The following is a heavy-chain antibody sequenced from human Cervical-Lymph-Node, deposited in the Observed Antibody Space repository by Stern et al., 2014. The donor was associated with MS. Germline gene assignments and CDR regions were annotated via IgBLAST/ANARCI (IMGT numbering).Heavy chain of an antibody. Sequence: QVQLQESGPGLVRPSGTLSLTCAVSGDSISNDNWWSWVRQPPGKGLVWIGEVYQTGSANSDPSLKSRVTISVDKSKNQFSLRLTSMTAADTAVYYCARDQGFQLMNSWGQGTLVIVSS. CDR1: GDSISNDNW. CDR3: ARDQGFQLMNS. D-gene: IGHD2-2*01. J-gene: IGHJ4*02. CDR2: VYQTGSA. V-gene: IGHV4-4*02.